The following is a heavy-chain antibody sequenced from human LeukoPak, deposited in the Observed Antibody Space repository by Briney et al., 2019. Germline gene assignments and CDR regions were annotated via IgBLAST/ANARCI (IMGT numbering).Heavy chain of an antibody. CDR3: ARGITAYFDY. Sequence: SETLSLTCTVSGGSISSYYWSWIRQLPGKGLEWIGHIYYSGSTNYNPSLKSRVTISVDTSKNQFSLKLSSVTAADTAVYYCARGITAYFDYWGQGTLVTVSS. CDR2: IYYSGST. CDR1: GGSISSYY. D-gene: IGHD1-20*01. J-gene: IGHJ4*02. V-gene: IGHV4-59*01.